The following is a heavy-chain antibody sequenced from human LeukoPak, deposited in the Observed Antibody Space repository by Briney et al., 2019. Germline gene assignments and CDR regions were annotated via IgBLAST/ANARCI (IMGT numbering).Heavy chain of an antibody. D-gene: IGHD2-21*02. CDR2: INGDGTTT. CDR1: VFTFSSYW. V-gene: IGHV3-74*01. J-gene: IGHJ4*02. Sequence: GGSLRLSCAASVFTFSSYWMHWVRHAPGKGLVWVSRINGDGTTTTYADSVKGRFTISRDNAKNTLYLQMNSLRAEDTAVYYCARGGGDRFDHWGQGTLVTVSS. CDR3: ARGGGDRFDH.